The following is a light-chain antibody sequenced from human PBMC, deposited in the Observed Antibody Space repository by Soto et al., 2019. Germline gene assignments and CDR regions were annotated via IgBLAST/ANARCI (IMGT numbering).Light chain of an antibody. CDR2: STS. V-gene: IGKV3-20*01. J-gene: IGKJ1*01. CDR3: QQYDSPIWT. CDR1: QSVGSSY. Sequence: ENVLTQSPGTLSLSPGERATLSCRASQSVGSSYLAWYQQKPGQAPRLLIYSTSSRATDIPDRFSGSGSGTDFTLTIRRLEPEDFAVYYCQQYDSPIWTFGQGTKVEIK.